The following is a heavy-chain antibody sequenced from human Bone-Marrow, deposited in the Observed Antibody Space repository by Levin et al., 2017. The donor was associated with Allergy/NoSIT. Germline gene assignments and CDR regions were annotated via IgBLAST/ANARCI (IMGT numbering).Heavy chain of an antibody. Sequence: PGGSLRLSCEVSGFAVASNHMSWVRQAPGRGLQWVSVMTDGGDRYYTDSVKGRFTISRDPSLNTLHLQMDSLRIEDTAVYYCVGYGDNSGPWGQGTLVTVS. CDR1: GFAVASNH. CDR2: MTDGGDR. CDR3: VGYGDNSGP. V-gene: IGHV3-53*01. D-gene: IGHD4/OR15-4a*01. J-gene: IGHJ4*02.